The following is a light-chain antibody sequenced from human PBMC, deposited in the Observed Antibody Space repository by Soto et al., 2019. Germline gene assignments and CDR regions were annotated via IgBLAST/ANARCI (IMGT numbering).Light chain of an antibody. CDR2: GNN. V-gene: IGLV1-40*01. CDR1: SSNIGAGYD. Sequence: QSVLTQPPSVSGAPGQRVTISCTGSSSNIGAGYDVHWYQQLPGTAPKLLIYGNNNRPSGVPDRFSGSKSGTSASLAITGLQAEDEADYYCQSYDSSLSGHVVFGGETKLTVL. J-gene: IGLJ2*01. CDR3: QSYDSSLSGHVV.